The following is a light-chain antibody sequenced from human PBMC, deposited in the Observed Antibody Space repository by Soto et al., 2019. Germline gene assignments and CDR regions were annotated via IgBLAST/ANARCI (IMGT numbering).Light chain of an antibody. CDR1: QSISSY. J-gene: IGKJ2*01. CDR3: QQSYSTPRT. V-gene: IGKV1-39*01. Sequence: DLQMTQSPSSLSASVGDRVTMTCRASQSISSYLNWYQQKPGKAPKLLIYAASSLQSGVPSRFGGSGSGTDFTLTISSLQPEDFATYYCQQSYSTPRTFGQGTKLEIK. CDR2: AAS.